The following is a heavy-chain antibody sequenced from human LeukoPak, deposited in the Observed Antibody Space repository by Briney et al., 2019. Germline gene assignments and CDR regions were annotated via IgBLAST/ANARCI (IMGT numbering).Heavy chain of an antibody. CDR1: GFTFSSYA. CDR3: ARDCCGGSCYSGIDY. D-gene: IGHD2-15*01. Sequence: PGRSLRLSCAASGFTFSSYAMHWVRQAPGKGLEWVAVISYDGSNKYYADSVKGRFTISRDNSKNTLYLQMNSLRAEDTAVYYCARDCCGGSCYSGIDYWGQGTLVTVSS. CDR2: ISYDGSNK. J-gene: IGHJ4*02. V-gene: IGHV3-30-3*01.